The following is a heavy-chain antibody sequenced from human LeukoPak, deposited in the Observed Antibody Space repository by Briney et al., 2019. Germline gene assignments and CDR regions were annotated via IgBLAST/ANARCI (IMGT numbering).Heavy chain of an antibody. CDR3: AKGNIVLMVSAPLPY. V-gene: IGHV3-23*01. D-gene: IGHD2-8*01. Sequence: PGGSLRLSCAASGFTFSSYAMSWVRQAPGKGLEWVSVISGSGGSTYHADSVKGRFTISRDNSKNTLYLQMNSLRAEDTAVYYCAKGNIVLMVSAPLPYWGQGTLVTVSS. CDR2: ISGSGGST. J-gene: IGHJ4*02. CDR1: GFTFSSYA.